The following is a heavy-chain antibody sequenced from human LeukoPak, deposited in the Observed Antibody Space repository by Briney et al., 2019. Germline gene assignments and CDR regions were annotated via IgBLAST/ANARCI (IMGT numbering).Heavy chain of an antibody. CDR2: IRSSSSYI. Sequence: GGSLRLSCAASGFTFSSYSMNWVRQAPGKGLEWVSSIRSSSSYIYYADSVKGRFTISRDNAKNTLYLQMNSLRAEDTAVYYCAKGGDLEMATMTQGYFDYWGQGTLVTVSS. D-gene: IGHD5-24*01. CDR3: AKGGDLEMATMTQGYFDY. J-gene: IGHJ4*02. V-gene: IGHV3-21*04. CDR1: GFTFSSYS.